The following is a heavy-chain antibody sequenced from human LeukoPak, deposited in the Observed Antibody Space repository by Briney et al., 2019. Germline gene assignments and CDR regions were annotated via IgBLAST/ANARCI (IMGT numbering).Heavy chain of an antibody. CDR3: ARVPLGYVRGVLNQDY. Sequence: PSETLSLTCAVYGGSFSGYYWSWIRQPPGKGLEWIGEINHSGSTNYNPSLKSRVTISVDTSKNQFSLKLSSVTAADTAVYYCARVPLGYVRGVLNQDYWGQGTLVTVSS. D-gene: IGHD3-10*02. J-gene: IGHJ4*02. CDR1: GGSFSGYY. V-gene: IGHV4-34*01. CDR2: INHSGST.